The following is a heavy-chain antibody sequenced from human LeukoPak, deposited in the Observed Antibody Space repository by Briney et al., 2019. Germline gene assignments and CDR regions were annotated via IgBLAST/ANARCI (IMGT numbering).Heavy chain of an antibody. Sequence: GSSVKVSCKASGGTFSSYAISWVRQAPGQGLEWMGGIIPIFGSANYAQRFQGRVTITADESTNTVYMELSSLRSEDTAVYYCAKDRFGGSGNYYKDYWGQGTLVTVSS. J-gene: IGHJ4*02. CDR1: GGTFSSYA. D-gene: IGHD3-10*01. CDR2: IIPIFGSA. V-gene: IGHV1-69*01. CDR3: AKDRFGGSGNYYKDY.